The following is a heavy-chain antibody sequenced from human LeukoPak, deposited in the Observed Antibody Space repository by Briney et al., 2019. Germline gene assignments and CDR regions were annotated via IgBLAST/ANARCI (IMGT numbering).Heavy chain of an antibody. D-gene: IGHD1-20*01. V-gene: IGHV4-28*05. CDR3: ARSYYNWNYSYMDV. Sequence: SETLSLTCAVSGYSISSSNWWGWIRQPPGKGLEWIGYIYYSGGIYYNPSLKSRVTMSADTSKNQFSLKLSSVTAVHTAVYYCARSYYNWNYSYMDVWGKGTTVTVSS. J-gene: IGHJ6*03. CDR2: IYYSGGI. CDR1: GYSISSSNW.